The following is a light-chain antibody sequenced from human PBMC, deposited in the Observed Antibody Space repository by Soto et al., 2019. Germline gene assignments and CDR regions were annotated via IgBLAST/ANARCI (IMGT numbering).Light chain of an antibody. V-gene: IGLV1-44*01. CDR3: AAWDGSLNVVL. CDR1: SSNIGTNT. J-gene: IGLJ3*02. CDR2: SSN. Sequence: QSVLTQPPSASGTPGQRVTISCSGSSSNIGTNTVNWYQQFPRSAPKLLMYSSNQRPSGVTDRFSGSKSGTSASLAISGLQSEDEADSYCAAWDGSLNVVLFGGGTQLTVL.